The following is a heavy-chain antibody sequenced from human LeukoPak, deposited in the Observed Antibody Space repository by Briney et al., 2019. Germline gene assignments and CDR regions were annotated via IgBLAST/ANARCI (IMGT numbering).Heavy chain of an antibody. Sequence: SETLSLTCAVSGGSISSSNWWSWVRQPPGKGLEWIGKIYQSGSTNYNPSLKSRVTISVDKSKNQFSLKLSSVTAADTAVYYCARGRGSSGWYSWFDPWGQGTLVTVSS. CDR2: IYQSGST. D-gene: IGHD6-19*01. J-gene: IGHJ5*02. CDR3: ARGRGSSGWYSWFDP. V-gene: IGHV4-4*02. CDR1: GGSISSSNW.